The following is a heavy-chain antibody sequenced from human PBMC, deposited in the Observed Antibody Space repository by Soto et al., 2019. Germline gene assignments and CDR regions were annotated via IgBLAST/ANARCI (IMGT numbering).Heavy chain of an antibody. CDR3: ARGYCTNGVCYTVDY. CDR1: GYTFTSYA. J-gene: IGHJ4*02. CDR2: INAGNGNT. D-gene: IGHD2-8*01. V-gene: IGHV1-3*01. Sequence: GASVKVSCKASGYTFTSYAMHWVRQAPGQRLEWMGWINAGNGNTKYSQKFQGRVTITRDTSASTAYMKLSSLRSEDTAVYYCARGYCTNGVCYTVDYWGQGTLVTVSS.